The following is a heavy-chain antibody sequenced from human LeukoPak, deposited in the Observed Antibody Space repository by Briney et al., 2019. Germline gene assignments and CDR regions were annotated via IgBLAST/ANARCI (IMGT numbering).Heavy chain of an antibody. CDR2: ISYDGSNK. CDR1: GFTFSRYG. D-gene: IGHD1-26*01. Sequence: GGSLRLSCAASGFTFSRYGMHWVRQAPGKGLEWVAVISYDGSNKYYADSAKGRFTISRDNSKNTLYLQMNSLRAEDTAVYYCARDRVGATDYFDYWGQGTLVTVSS. J-gene: IGHJ4*02. CDR3: ARDRVGATDYFDY. V-gene: IGHV3-30*03.